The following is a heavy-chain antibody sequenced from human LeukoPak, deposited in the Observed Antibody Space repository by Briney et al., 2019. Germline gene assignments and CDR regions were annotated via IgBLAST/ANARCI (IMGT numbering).Heavy chain of an antibody. J-gene: IGHJ6*04. V-gene: IGHV4-34*01. D-gene: IGHD3-10*01. CDR3: ARRGVTMVRGPYYGMDV. Sequence: SETLSLTCAVYGGSFSGYYWSWIRQPPGKGLEWIGEINHSGSTNYNPSLKSRVTISVDTSKNQFSLKLSSVTAADTAVYYCARRGVTMVRGPYYGMDVWGKGTTVTVSS. CDR1: GGSFSGYY. CDR2: INHSGST.